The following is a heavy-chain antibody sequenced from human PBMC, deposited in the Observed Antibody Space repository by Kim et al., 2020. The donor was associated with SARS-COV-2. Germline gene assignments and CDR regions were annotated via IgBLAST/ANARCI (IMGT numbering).Heavy chain of an antibody. J-gene: IGHJ4*02. CDR2: RQR. D-gene: IGHD7-27*01. V-gene: IGHV3-7*03. CDR3: ARHVNWGWDY. Sequence: RQRNYVDSGWVRFTVSRDNAKNSLYLQMNSLRAEDTAVYYCARHVNWGWDYWGQGTLVTVSS.